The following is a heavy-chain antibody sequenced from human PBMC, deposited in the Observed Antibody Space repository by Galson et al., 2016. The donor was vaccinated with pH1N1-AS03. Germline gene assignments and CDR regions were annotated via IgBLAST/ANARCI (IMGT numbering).Heavy chain of an antibody. J-gene: IGHJ5*02. V-gene: IGHV4-34*01. CDR1: GDSFPGYY. CDR2: IIHGGRT. CDR3: ARGKKRGSSDTAVWFVP. Sequence: SETLSLTCHVHGDSFPGYYWTWLRQSPGKGLEWIGEIIHGGRTTYSPSLKSRATIFLDTSKNQFSLNLTAVTAADTAIYYCARGKKRGSSDTAVWFVPWGQGALVSVSS. D-gene: IGHD2-21*02.